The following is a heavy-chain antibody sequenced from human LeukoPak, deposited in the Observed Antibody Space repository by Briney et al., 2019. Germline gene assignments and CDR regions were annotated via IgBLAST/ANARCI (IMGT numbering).Heavy chain of an antibody. J-gene: IGHJ6*04. Sequence: SETLSLTCAVYGGSFSGYYWSWVRQPPGKGLEWIGYIYHSGSTYYNPSLKSRVTISVDRSKNQFSLKLSSVTAADTAVYYCARGPGGMDVWGKGTTVTVSS. CDR1: GGSFSGYY. V-gene: IGHV4-34*01. CDR3: ARGPGGMDV. CDR2: IYHSGST.